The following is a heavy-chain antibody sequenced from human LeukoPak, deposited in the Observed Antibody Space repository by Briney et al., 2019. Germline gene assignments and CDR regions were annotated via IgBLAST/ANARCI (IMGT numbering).Heavy chain of an antibody. CDR1: GYAFTSYG. CDR3: ARVWQLVDGY. D-gene: IGHD6-13*01. V-gene: IGHV1-18*01. Sequence: VASVKISCKASGYAFTSYGISWVRQAPGQGLEWMGWISAYNGNTNYAQKLQGRVTMTTDTSTSTAYMELRSLGSDDTAVYYCARVWQLVDGYWGQGTLVTVSS. J-gene: IGHJ4*02. CDR2: ISAYNGNT.